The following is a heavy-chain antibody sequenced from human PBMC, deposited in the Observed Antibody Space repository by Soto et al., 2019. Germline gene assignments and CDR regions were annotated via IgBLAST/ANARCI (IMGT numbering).Heavy chain of an antibody. CDR3: ARWGFGELLGNYFDY. CDR1: GFTFSSYW. J-gene: IGHJ4*02. Sequence: PGGSLRLSCAASGFTFSSYWMSWVRQAPGKGLEWVANIKQDGSEKYYVDSVEGRFTISRDNAKNSLYLQMNSLRAEDTAVYYCARWGFGELLGNYFDYWGQGTLVTVSS. CDR2: IKQDGSEK. V-gene: IGHV3-7*01. D-gene: IGHD3-10*01.